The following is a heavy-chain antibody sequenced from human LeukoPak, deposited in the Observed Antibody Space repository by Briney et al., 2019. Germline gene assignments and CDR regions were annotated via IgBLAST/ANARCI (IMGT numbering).Heavy chain of an antibody. CDR3: ARVLVATTLASENWLDP. D-gene: IGHD5-12*01. V-gene: IGHV3-21*01. J-gene: IGHJ5*02. CDR2: ITSTRSDI. Sequence: PGGSLRLSCEASGSSFSSHAMHWVRQAPGKGLEWVSSITSTRSDIYYADSVKGRFTISRDNARNSLFLQMNSLRAEDTAVYYCARVLVATTLASENWLDPWGQGTLVTVSS. CDR1: GSSFSSHA.